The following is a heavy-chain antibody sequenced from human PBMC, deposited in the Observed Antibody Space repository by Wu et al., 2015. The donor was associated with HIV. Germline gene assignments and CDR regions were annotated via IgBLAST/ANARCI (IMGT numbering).Heavy chain of an antibody. CDR2: IIPIFGTE. J-gene: IGHJ5*02. CDR1: GGTLGSYA. Sequence: QVQLVQSGAEMKKPGSSVKVSCKASGGTLGSYAINWVRQAPGQGLEWMGGIIPIFGTENYAQNFQGRVTITADEDTSTAYMELSSLRYEDTAVYYCARVLGSSLSPLWFDTWGQGTLVTVSS. D-gene: IGHD6-6*01. V-gene: IGHV1-69*12. CDR3: ARVLGSSLSPLWFDT.